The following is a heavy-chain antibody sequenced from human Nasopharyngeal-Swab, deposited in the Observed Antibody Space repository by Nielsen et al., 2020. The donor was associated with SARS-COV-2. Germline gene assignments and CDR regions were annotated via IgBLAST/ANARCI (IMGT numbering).Heavy chain of an antibody. CDR2: ISSSSSYI. D-gene: IGHD3-10*01. CDR3: ARDPGRWVRGVYY. Sequence: LSLTCAASGFTFSSYSMNWVRQAPGKGLEWVSSISSSSSYIYYADSVKGRFTISRDNAKNSLYLQMNSLRAEDTAVYYCARDPGRWVRGVYYRGQGTLVTVSS. V-gene: IGHV3-21*01. CDR1: GFTFSSYS. J-gene: IGHJ4*02.